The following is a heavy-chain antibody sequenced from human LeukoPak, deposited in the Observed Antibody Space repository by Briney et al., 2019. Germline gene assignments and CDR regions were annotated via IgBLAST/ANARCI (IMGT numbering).Heavy chain of an antibody. Sequence: SETLSPTCTVSGGSISSGSYYWSWIRQPAGKGLEWIGRIYTSGSTNYNPSLKSRVTISVDTSKNQFSLKLSSVTAADTAVYYCARDKQLANWFDPWGQGTLVTVSS. D-gene: IGHD6-6*01. V-gene: IGHV4-61*02. CDR1: GGSISSGSYY. CDR3: ARDKQLANWFDP. CDR2: IYTSGST. J-gene: IGHJ5*02.